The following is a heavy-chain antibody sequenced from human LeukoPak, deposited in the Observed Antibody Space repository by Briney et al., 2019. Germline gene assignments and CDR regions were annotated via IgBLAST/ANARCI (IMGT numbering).Heavy chain of an antibody. D-gene: IGHD1-1*01. Sequence: PGGSLRLSCAASGFTFSRYWMNWVRQAPGAGLEWVANIKRDGSERYYVDSVKGRFTISRDNAKNSLYLQMNSLRAEDTAVYYCAREDWNDGDAFDIWGQGTMVTVSS. CDR2: IKRDGSER. CDR3: AREDWNDGDAFDI. V-gene: IGHV3-7*01. J-gene: IGHJ3*02. CDR1: GFTFSRYW.